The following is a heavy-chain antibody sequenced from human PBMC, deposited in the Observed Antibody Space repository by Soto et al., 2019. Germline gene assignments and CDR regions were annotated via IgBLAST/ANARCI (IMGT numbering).Heavy chain of an antibody. CDR1: GFTFDDYA. J-gene: IGHJ6*03. D-gene: IGHD3-9*01. CDR2: ISWNSGSI. CDR3: AKGGILTGYPNNAYYYYYYYMDV. Sequence: GGSLRLSCAASGFTFDDYAMHWVRQAPGKGLEWVSGISWNSGSIGYADSVKGRFTISRDNAKNSLYLQMNSLRAEDTALYYCAKGGILTGYPNNAYYYYYYYMDVWGKGTTVTVSS. V-gene: IGHV3-9*01.